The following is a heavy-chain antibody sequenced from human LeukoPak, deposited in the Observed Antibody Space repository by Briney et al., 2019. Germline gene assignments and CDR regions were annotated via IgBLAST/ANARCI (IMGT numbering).Heavy chain of an antibody. CDR1: GFTFSDPY. D-gene: IGHD3-10*02. V-gene: IGHV3-11*06. CDR3: AELGITMIGGV. J-gene: IGHJ6*04. CDR2: ISGSGTDI. Sequence: GGSLRLSCEASGFTFSDPYMSWIRQAPGKGLECLSYISGSGTDINYADSVRGRFTISRDNAKNSLYLQMNSLRAEDTAVYYCAELGITMIGGVWGKGTTVTISS.